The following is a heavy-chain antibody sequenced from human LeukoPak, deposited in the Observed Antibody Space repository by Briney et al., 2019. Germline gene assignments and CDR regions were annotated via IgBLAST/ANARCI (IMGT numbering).Heavy chain of an antibody. CDR3: MRLPYCSSTSCQQGYYGMDV. D-gene: IGHD2-2*01. CDR2: IYYSGST. CDR1: GGSISSSTYY. V-gene: IGHV4-39*01. J-gene: IGHJ6*02. Sequence: SETLSLTCTVSGGSISSSTYYWGWIRQPPGKGLEWIGSIYYSGSTYSDPSLKSRVTISADTSKNQFSLKLSSVTAADSAVYYCMRLPYCSSTSCQQGYYGMDVWGQGTTVTVSS.